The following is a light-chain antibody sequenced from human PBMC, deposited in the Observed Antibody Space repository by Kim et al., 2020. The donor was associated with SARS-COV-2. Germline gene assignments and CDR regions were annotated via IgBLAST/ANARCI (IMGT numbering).Light chain of an antibody. CDR3: QQYATSHKA. Sequence: EIVLTQSPGTLSLSPGERATLSCRASQSINNNYLAWYQQKPGQAPRLLIYGAASRATGIPDRFSGSGSGTDFSLTISRLEPEDFAVYYCQQYATSHKAFGQGTKVDIK. CDR2: GAA. CDR1: QSINNNY. J-gene: IGKJ1*01. V-gene: IGKV3-20*01.